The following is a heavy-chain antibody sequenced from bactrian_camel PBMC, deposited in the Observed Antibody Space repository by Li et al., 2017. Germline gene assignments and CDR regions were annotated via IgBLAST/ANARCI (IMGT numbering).Heavy chain of an antibody. Sequence: HVQLVESGGGLVQPGGSLRLSCATSGFTFSKYGMNWVRQAPGKGLEWESGIYSDNSKTYYADSVKGRFTIARDNAKNTLYLQLNYLKTEDTAMYYCANWGDNYWGQGTQVTVS. CDR2: IYSDNSKT. CDR1: GFTFSKYG. V-gene: IGHV3S6*01. D-gene: IGHD5*01. CDR3: ANWGDNY. J-gene: IGHJ4*01.